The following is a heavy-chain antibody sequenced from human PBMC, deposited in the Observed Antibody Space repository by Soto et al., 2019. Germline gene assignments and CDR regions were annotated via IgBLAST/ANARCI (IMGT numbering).Heavy chain of an antibody. V-gene: IGHV1-18*01. CDR3: ARRSRTGTTFYYYYGMDV. Sequence: ASVKVSCKASGYTFTSYGISWVRQAPGQGLEWMGWISAYNGNTNYAQKLQGRVTMTTDTSTSTAYMELRSLRSDDTAVYYCARRSRTGTTFYYYYGMDVWGQGTTVTVS. D-gene: IGHD1-7*01. CDR1: GYTFTSYG. J-gene: IGHJ6*02. CDR2: ISAYNGNT.